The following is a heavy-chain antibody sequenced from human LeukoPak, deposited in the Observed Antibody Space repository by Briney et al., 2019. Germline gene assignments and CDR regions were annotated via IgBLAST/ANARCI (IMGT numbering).Heavy chain of an antibody. V-gene: IGHV3-21*01. D-gene: IGHD2-2*01. Sequence: PGGSLRLSCAASGFTFSSYSMNWVRQAPGKGLEWVSSISSSSSYIYYADSVKGRFTISRDNAKNSLYLQMNSLRAEDTAVYYCAKTDIVVVPEFHYYFDYWGQGTLVTVSS. CDR3: AKTDIVVVPEFHYYFDY. CDR1: GFTFSSYS. CDR2: ISSSSSYI. J-gene: IGHJ4*02.